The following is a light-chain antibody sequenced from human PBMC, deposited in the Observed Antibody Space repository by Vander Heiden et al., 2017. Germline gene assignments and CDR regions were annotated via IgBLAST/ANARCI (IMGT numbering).Light chain of an antibody. CDR1: SSNIGNNY. CDR2: ENN. V-gene: IGLV1-51*02. CDR3: ATWDSSLSAVV. J-gene: IGLJ2*01. Sequence: QSVSTQPPPVSATPGQKVTISCSGSSSNIGNNYVSWYQQLPGTAPKLLIYENNKRPSGIPDRFSGSKSGTSATLGITGLQTGDEADYYCATWDSSLSAVVLGGGTKLSVL.